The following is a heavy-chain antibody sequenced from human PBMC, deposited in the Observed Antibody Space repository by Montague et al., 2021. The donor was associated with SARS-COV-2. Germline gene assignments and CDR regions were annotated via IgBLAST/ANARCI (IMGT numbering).Heavy chain of an antibody. V-gene: IGHV2-5*01. Sequence: PALVKPTQILTLTCTFSGFSLATRGMAVGWVRQPPGKGLEWLALISWNDIERYSLSLKSRLTITKGTSRNQVVLRMTHMDPADTGTYYCAHSIHSGHPPRYWGQGALVTVSS. CDR3: AHSIHSGHPPRY. CDR1: GFSLATRGMA. CDR2: ISWNDIE. J-gene: IGHJ4*02. D-gene: IGHD6-19*01.